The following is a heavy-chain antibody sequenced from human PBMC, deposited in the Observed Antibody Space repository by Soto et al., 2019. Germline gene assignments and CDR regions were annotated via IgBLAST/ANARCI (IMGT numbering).Heavy chain of an antibody. CDR1: GFTFSSYA. J-gene: IGHJ5*02. CDR2: ISGSGGST. V-gene: IGHV3-23*01. CDR3: AKSVAAAGIKANWFDP. Sequence: EVQLLESGGGLVQPGGSLRLSCAASGFTFSSYAMSWVRQAPGKGLEWVSAISGSGGSTYYADSVKGRFTISRDNSKNTLYLQMSSLRAEDTAVYYCAKSVAAAGIKANWFDPWGQGTLVTVSS. D-gene: IGHD6-13*01.